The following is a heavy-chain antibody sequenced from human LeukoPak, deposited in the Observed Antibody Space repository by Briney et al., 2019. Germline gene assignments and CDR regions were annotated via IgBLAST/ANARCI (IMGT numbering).Heavy chain of an antibody. J-gene: IGHJ4*02. CDR1: GFTFSGYW. D-gene: IGHD2-15*01. V-gene: IGHV3-74*01. CDR2: INNDGSGT. CDR3: ARDEDGPVALIEY. Sequence: PGGSLRLSCAVSGFTFSGYWMQWVRQAPGKGLVWVSRINNDGSGTTYADSVKGRFTISRDNAKNTLFLLMNSLGAEDTAVYYCARDEDGPVALIEYWGQGALVTVSS.